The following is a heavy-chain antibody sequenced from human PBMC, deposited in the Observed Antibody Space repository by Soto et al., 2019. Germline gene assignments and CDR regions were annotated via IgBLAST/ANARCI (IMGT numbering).Heavy chain of an antibody. V-gene: IGHV1-69*13. D-gene: IGHD5-12*01. CDR2: IIPIFGTA. Sequence: ASVKVSCKASGVTFSSYAISWVRQAPGQGLEWMGGIIPIFGTANYAQKFQGRVTITADESTSTAYMELSSLRSEDTAVYYCARGGWLQFYYYYGMDVWGQGTTVTVSS. CDR1: GVTFSSYA. CDR3: ARGGWLQFYYYYGMDV. J-gene: IGHJ6*02.